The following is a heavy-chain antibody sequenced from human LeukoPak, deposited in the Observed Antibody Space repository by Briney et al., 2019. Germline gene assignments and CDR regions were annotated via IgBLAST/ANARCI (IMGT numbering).Heavy chain of an antibody. J-gene: IGHJ3*02. CDR3: ARDTGSIAAAGSAFDI. V-gene: IGHV4-4*02. CDR2: IYHSGST. CDR1: GLTVSGNY. Sequence: GSLRLSCAASGLTVSGNYMSWVRQAPGKGLEWIGEIYHSGSTNYNPSLKSRVTISVDKSKNQFSLKLSSVTAADTAVYYCARDTGSIAAAGSAFDIWGQGTMVTVSS. D-gene: IGHD6-13*01.